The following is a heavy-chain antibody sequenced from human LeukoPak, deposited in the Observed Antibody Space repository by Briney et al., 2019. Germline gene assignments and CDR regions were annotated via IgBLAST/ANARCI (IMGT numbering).Heavy chain of an antibody. CDR2: ISSSSSYI. CDR3: ARVIGMVVAAEADY. V-gene: IGHV3-21*01. CDR1: GFIFSSYE. D-gene: IGHD2-15*01. Sequence: GGSLRLSCVASGFIFSSYEMNWVRQAPGKGLEWVSSISSSSSYIYYADSVKGRFTISRDNAKNSLYLQMNSLRAEDTAVYYCARVIGMVVAAEADYWGQGTLVTVSS. J-gene: IGHJ4*02.